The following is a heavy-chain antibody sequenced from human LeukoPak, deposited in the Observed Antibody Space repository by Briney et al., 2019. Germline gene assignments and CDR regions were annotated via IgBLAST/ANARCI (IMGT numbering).Heavy chain of an antibody. D-gene: IGHD1-26*01. CDR2: ISAYNGHT. Sequence: ASVKVSCKASGYTFTSFGVTWVRQAPGQGLEWMGWISAYNGHTNYAQKLQGRVTMTTDTSTSTAYMELRSLRSDDTAVYYCARGGRWELPRPYAFDIWGQGTMVTVSS. CDR3: ARGGRWELPRPYAFDI. V-gene: IGHV1-18*01. J-gene: IGHJ3*02. CDR1: GYTFTSFG.